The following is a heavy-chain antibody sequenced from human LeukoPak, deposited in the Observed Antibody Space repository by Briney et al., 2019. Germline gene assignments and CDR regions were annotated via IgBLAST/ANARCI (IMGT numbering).Heavy chain of an antibody. D-gene: IGHD4-11*01. J-gene: IGHJ3*02. CDR3: ARGGLNYADASDI. Sequence: GGSLRLSCAASGSTFSRHSMNWVRQAPGKGLEWVSYISSGSSYIYYADSVKGRFTISRDNAENSLYLQMNSLRGEDTAVYYCARGGLNYADASDIWGQGTMVTVSS. CDR2: ISSGSSYI. CDR1: GSTFSRHS. V-gene: IGHV3-21*01.